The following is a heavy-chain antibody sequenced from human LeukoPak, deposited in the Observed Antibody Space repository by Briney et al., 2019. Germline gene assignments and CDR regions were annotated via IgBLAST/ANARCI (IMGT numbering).Heavy chain of an antibody. V-gene: IGHV3-30*02. CDR3: AKDGGDYNYYYYYYMDV. J-gene: IGHJ6*03. CDR2: IRCDGSNK. Sequence: GGSLRLSCAASGFTFSSYGMHWVRQAPGKGLEWVAFIRCDGSNKYYADSVKGRFTISRDNSKNTLYLQMNSLRAEDTAVYYCAKDGGDYNYYYYYYMDVWGKGTTVTISS. CDR1: GFTFSSYG. D-gene: IGHD2-21*01.